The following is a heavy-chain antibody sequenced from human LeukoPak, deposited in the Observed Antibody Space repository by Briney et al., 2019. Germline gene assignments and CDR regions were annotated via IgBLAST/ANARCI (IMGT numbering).Heavy chain of an antibody. J-gene: IGHJ6*03. CDR2: ISRSSSFI. CDR1: GFTLSSYS. D-gene: IGHD5-24*01. CDR3: ARGPKRWLQFHYYYYMDV. V-gene: IGHV3-21*01. Sequence: GGSLRLSCAASGFTLSSYSMNWVRQAPGKGLEWVSSISRSSSFIYYADSVKGRFTISRENAKNSLYLQMNSLRAEDTAVYYCARGPKRWLQFHYYYYMDVWGKGTTVTVSS.